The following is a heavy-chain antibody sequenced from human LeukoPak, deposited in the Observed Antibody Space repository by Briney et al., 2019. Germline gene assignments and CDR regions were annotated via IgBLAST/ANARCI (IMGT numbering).Heavy chain of an antibody. CDR3: AKAGPYDSSRLYYYYYMDV. Sequence: PGGSLRLSCAASGFTFSSYAMSWVRQAPGKGLEWVSAISGSGGSTYYADSVKGRFTISRDNSKNTLYLQMNSLRAEDTAVYYCAKAGPYDSSRLYYYYYMDVWGKGTTVTVSS. V-gene: IGHV3-23*01. D-gene: IGHD3-22*01. CDR2: ISGSGGST. J-gene: IGHJ6*03. CDR1: GFTFSSYA.